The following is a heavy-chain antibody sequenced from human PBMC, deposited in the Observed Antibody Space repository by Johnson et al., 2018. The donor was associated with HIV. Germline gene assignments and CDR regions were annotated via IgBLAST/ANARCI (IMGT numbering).Heavy chain of an antibody. J-gene: IGHJ3*02. CDR2: IRYDGSNN. CDR1: GFIFNSYG. Sequence: QVQLVESGGGVVQPGGSLRLSCAASGFIFNSYGMHWVRQAPGTGLEWVAFIRYDGSNNYYIESVKGRFTISRDNSKNSLYLQMNSLRAEDTAVYYCARAGAGWNYDSSAADAFDIWGQGTMVTVSS. D-gene: IGHD3-22*01. V-gene: IGHV3-30*02. CDR3: ARAGAGWNYDSSAADAFDI.